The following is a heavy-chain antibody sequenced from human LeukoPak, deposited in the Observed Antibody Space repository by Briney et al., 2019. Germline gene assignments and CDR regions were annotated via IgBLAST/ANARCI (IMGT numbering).Heavy chain of an antibody. J-gene: IGHJ4*02. Sequence: ASVKVSCKGSGYTFTGYYMHWVRQAPGKGREWMGLGDPEDGETIYAEKFQGRVTITADTSTDTAYMELSSLRSEDTAVYYCALGSWGYWGQGTLVTVSS. V-gene: IGHV1-69-2*01. D-gene: IGHD1-26*01. CDR3: ALGSWGY. CDR1: GYTFTGYY. CDR2: GDPEDGET.